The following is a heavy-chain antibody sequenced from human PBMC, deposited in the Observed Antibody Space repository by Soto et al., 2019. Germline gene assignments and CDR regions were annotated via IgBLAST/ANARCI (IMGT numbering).Heavy chain of an antibody. J-gene: IGHJ4*02. Sequence: QVRLVESGGGVVQPGRSLRLTCAVSGFTLSRYGILWVRQAPGKGLEWVAVIWYDGSRKYYADSVKGRFTVSKDNSKNMVYLQMNSLGAEDTAVYCCARDNDGSGHYSDFDYWGQGTLVTVSS. CDR2: IWYDGSRK. D-gene: IGHD3-22*01. V-gene: IGHV3-33*01. CDR3: ARDNDGSGHYSDFDY. CDR1: GFTLSRYG.